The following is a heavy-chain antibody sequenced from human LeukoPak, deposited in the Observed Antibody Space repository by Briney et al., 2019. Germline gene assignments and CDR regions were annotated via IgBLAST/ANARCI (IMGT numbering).Heavy chain of an antibody. J-gene: IGHJ3*02. CDR1: GASIRTYF. Sequence: SETLSLTCTVSGASIRTYFWSWIRQPAGKGLEWIGYIYYSGSTNYNPSLKSRVTISVDTSKNQFSLKLSSVTAADTAVYYCARTGLGGAFDIWGQGTMVTVSS. CDR3: ARTGLGGAFDI. V-gene: IGHV4-59*08. CDR2: IYYSGST. D-gene: IGHD3-16*01.